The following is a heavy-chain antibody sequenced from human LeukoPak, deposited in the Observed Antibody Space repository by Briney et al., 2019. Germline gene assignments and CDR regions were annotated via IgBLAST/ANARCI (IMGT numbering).Heavy chain of an antibody. Sequence: PSETLSLTCAVYGGSFSGYYWSWIRQPPGKGLEWIGEINHSGSTNYNPSLKSRVTISVDTSKNQFSLKLSSVTAADTAVYYCARGGSYYDFWSGYFYYYYMDVWGKGTTVTVSS. CDR2: INHSGST. CDR3: ARGGSYYDFWSGYFYYYYMDV. CDR1: GGSFSGYY. D-gene: IGHD3-3*01. J-gene: IGHJ6*03. V-gene: IGHV4-34*01.